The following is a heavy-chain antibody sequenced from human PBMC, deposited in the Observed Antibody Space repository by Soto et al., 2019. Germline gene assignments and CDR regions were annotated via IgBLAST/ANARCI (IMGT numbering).Heavy chain of an antibody. J-gene: IGHJ6*02. CDR1: GGTFSSYA. CDR2: IIPIFGTA. CDR3: ATAVLLMYYYYGMDV. Sequence: QVQLVQSGAEVKKPGSSVKVSCKASGGTFSSYAISWVRQAPGQGLEWMGGIIPIFGTADYAQKFQGRVTITADEFTSTAYMALRSLRSADTAVYYCATAVLLMYYYYGMDVWGQGTTVTVSS. V-gene: IGHV1-69*12. D-gene: IGHD2-8*01.